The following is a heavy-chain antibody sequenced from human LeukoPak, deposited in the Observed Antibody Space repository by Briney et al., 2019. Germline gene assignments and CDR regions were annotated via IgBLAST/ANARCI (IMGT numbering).Heavy chain of an antibody. CDR2: MSPHNGHT. V-gene: IGHV1-8*01. CDR1: GYTFIDYD. D-gene: IGHD1/OR15-1a*01. Sequence: ASVKVSCKASGYTFIDYDINWVRQAPGQGLEWMGLMSPHNGHTEYAQNFQGRVTMTRDTSTGTAYMELRSLRSEDTAVDYCARRTPRCGGTCYDAFDVWGQGTMVTVSS. J-gene: IGHJ3*01. CDR3: ARRTPRCGGTCYDAFDV.